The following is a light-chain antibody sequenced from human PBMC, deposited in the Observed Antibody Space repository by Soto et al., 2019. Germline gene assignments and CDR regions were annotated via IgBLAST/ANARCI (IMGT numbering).Light chain of an antibody. J-gene: IGLJ1*01. CDR2: EVS. CDR1: SSDIGRYNY. V-gene: IGLV2-8*01. Sequence: QSALTQPPSASGSPGQSVTISCTGTSSDIGRYNYVSWYQQHPGKAPKLIIFEVSKRPSGVPDRFSGSKSGNTASLTVSGRQAEDEADYYCTSYAGTKYDVFGTGTKLTVL. CDR3: TSYAGTKYDV.